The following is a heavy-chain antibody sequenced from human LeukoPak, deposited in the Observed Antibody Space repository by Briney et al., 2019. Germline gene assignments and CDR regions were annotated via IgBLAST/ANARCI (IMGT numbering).Heavy chain of an antibody. D-gene: IGHD4-17*01. V-gene: IGHV4-59*01. CDR2: IYYSGST. CDR1: GGSISSYY. Sequence: SETLSLTXTVSGGSISSYYWSWIRQPPGKGLEWIGYIYYSGSTNYNPSLKSRVTISVDTSKNQFSLKLSSVTAADTAVYYCARDLQTTRYYYMDVWGKGTTVTVSS. J-gene: IGHJ6*03. CDR3: ARDLQTTRYYYMDV.